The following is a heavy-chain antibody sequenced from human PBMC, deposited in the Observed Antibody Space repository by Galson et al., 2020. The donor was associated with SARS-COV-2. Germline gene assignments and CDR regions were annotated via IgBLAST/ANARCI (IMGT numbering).Heavy chain of an antibody. CDR3: ARGPDSSGWYETSFDY. J-gene: IGHJ4*02. V-gene: IGHV4-59*08. CDR2: IYYSGST. CDR1: GGSISSYY. Sequence: SETLSLTCTVSGGSISSYYWSWIRQPPGKVLEWIGYIYYSGSTNYNPSLKSRVTISVDTSKNQFSLKLSSVTAADTAVYYCARGPDSSGWYETSFDYWGQGTLVTVSS. D-gene: IGHD6-19*01.